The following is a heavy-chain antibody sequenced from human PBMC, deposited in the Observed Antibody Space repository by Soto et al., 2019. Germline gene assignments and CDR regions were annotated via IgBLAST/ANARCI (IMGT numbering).Heavy chain of an antibody. CDR2: ISGSYGST. CDR1: GLNFSSCA. V-gene: IGHV3-23*01. Sequence: SLRIFFSPSGLNFSSCAMICVRQSPGRGLEWGSAISGSYGSTYYPDPVQGRFIISRDNSNNTLYLHMNRLRAADTAVYYCAKDMYLRREGPSWFDPWGQGTLVTVSS. J-gene: IGHJ5*02. D-gene: IGHD1-26*01. CDR3: AKDMYLRREGPSWFDP.